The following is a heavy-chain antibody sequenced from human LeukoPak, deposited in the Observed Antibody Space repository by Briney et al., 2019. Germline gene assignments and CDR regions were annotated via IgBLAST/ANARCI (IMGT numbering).Heavy chain of an antibody. CDR3: AGADTAIFDY. Sequence: GGSLRLSCAASGFTVSSNYMSWVRQAPGKGLEWVAFIRYDGSNKYYADSVKGRFTISRDNSKNTLYLQMNSLRAEDTAVYYCAGADTAIFDYWGQGTLVTVSS. D-gene: IGHD5-18*01. J-gene: IGHJ4*02. CDR2: IRYDGSNK. CDR1: GFTVSSNY. V-gene: IGHV3-30*02.